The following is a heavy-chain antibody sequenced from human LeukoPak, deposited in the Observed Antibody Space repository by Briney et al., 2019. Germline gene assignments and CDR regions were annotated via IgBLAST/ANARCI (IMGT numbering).Heavy chain of an antibody. V-gene: IGHV3-30*01. J-gene: IGHJ2*01. CDR1: VFTFSSYA. D-gene: IGHD6-19*01. CDR3: ASWQDPGYSSGWRYFDL. CDR2: ISYDGSNK. Sequence: GGSLRLSCAASVFTFSSYAMHWVRQAPGKGLEWVAVISYDGSNKYYADSVKGRFTISRDNSKNTLYLQMNSLRAEDTAVYYCASWQDPGYSSGWRYFDLWGRGTLVTVSS.